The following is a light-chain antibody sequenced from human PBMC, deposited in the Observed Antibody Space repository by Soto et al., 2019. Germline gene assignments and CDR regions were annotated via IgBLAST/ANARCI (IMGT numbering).Light chain of an antibody. J-gene: IGLJ2*01. Sequence: QSVLPQPPSVSGAPGQRVTISCTGSSSNIGAVYDVHWYQQLPGTAPKLLSNGYSDRPSGVSDRFSASKSGTSASLAITGLQAADEADYYCQSYDSGLSTVVFGGGTKLTVL. V-gene: IGLV1-40*01. CDR3: QSYDSGLSTVV. CDR2: GYS. CDR1: SSNIGAVYD.